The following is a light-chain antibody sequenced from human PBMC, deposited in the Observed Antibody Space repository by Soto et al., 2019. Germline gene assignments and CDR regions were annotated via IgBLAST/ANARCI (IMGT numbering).Light chain of an antibody. Sequence: QSALNQPPSVSGSPGQSVTISCTGTSSDVGSYNRVSWYQQPPGTAPKLMIYEVSNRPSGVPDRFSGSKSGNTASLTISGLQAEDEADYYCSSYTSSSTFVFGGGTQLTVL. CDR1: SSDVGSYNR. V-gene: IGLV2-18*02. CDR2: EVS. J-gene: IGLJ2*01. CDR3: SSYTSSSTFV.